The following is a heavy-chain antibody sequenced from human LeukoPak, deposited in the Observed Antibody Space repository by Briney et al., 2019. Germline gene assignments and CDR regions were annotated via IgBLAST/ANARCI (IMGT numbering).Heavy chain of an antibody. CDR1: GFTFSSYW. J-gene: IGHJ4*02. Sequence: GGSLRLSCAASGFTFSSYWMHWVRQAPGKGLVWVSRINTVGSSTTYADSVKGRFTISRDNAKNTLYLHMNSLRAEDTAVYYCARDLDRYYFDYWGQGTLVTVSS. CDR2: INTVGSST. V-gene: IGHV3-74*01. CDR3: ARDLDRYYFDY.